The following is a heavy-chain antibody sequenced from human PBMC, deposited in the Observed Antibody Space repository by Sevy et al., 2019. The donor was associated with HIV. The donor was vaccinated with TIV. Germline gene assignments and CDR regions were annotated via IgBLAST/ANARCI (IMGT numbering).Heavy chain of an antibody. Sequence: ASVKVSCKVSGRTLTQLSIHWVRQAPGKGLEWMGTFDPEYDEKIYAQKFQGRVTMTEDTSTDTAYVELSRLRSEDTAVYYCATTKDYYESSGYPFDYWGQGTLVTVSS. CDR2: FDPEYDEK. CDR3: ATTKDYYESSGYPFDY. D-gene: IGHD5-12*01. CDR1: GRTLTQLS. V-gene: IGHV1-24*01. J-gene: IGHJ4*02.